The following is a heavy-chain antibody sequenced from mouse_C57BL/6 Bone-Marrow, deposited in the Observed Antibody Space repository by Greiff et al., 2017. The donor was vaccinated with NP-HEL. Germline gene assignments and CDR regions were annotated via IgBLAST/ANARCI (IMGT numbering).Heavy chain of an antibody. CDR2: ISSCSCTI. J-gene: IGHJ1*03. Sequence: EVQGVESGGGLVKPGGSLKLSCAASGFTFRDYGMHWVRRGPEKGLEWVAYISSCSCTIYYADTVKGRFPISRDNAKNTLFLQMTSLRSEATAMYYCAKNLPRDWYFDVWGTGTTVTVSS. D-gene: IGHD2-1*01. CDR1: GFTFRDYG. CDR3: AKNLPRDWYFDV. V-gene: IGHV5-17*01.